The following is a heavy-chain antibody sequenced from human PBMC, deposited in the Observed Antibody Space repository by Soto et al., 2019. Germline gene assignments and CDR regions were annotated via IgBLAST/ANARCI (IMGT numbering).Heavy chain of an antibody. D-gene: IGHD6-6*01. J-gene: IGHJ4*02. CDR3: ATDRQQLGTGYFDY. V-gene: IGHV1-69*06. Sequence: QVQLVQSGAEVKKPGSSVKVSCKASGGTFSSYAISWVRQAPGQGLEWMGGIIPIFGTANYAQKFQGRVTITADKSTSTAYVELSSLRSEDTAVYYCATDRQQLGTGYFDYWGQGTLVTVSS. CDR1: GGTFSSYA. CDR2: IIPIFGTA.